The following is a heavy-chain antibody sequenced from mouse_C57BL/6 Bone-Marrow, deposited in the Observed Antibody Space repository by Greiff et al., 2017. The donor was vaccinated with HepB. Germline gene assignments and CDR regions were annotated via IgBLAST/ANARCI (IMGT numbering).Heavy chain of an antibody. J-gene: IGHJ3*01. V-gene: IGHV1-69*01. CDR1: GYTFTSYW. Sequence: QVQLKQPGAELVMPGASVKLSCKASGYTFTSYWMHWVKQRPGQGLEWIGEIDPSASYTNYNQKFKGKSTLTVDKSSSTAYMQLSSLTSEDSAVYYCAREGRRQLRLLCAYWGQGTLVTVSA. CDR2: IDPSASYT. CDR3: AREGRRQLRLLCAY. D-gene: IGHD3-2*02.